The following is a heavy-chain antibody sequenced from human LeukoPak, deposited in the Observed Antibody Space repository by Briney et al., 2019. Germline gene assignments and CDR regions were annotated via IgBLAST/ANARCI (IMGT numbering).Heavy chain of an antibody. V-gene: IGHV3-30*03. CDR3: ARHLASDYGDLFDY. Sequence: GGSLRLSCAASGFTFSSYGMHWVRQAPGKGLEWVAVISYDGSNRYYADSVKGRFTISRDNSKNTLYLQMNSLRAEDTAVYYCARHLASDYGDLFDYWGQGTLVTVSS. CDR1: GFTFSSYG. J-gene: IGHJ4*02. CDR2: ISYDGSNR. D-gene: IGHD4-17*01.